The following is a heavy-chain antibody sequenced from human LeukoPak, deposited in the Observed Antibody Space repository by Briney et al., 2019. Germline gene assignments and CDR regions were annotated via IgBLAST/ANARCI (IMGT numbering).Heavy chain of an antibody. CDR3: TRITIHGNSDY. V-gene: IGHV4-59*01. CDR1: GDSMSYYY. D-gene: IGHD5-24*01. CDR2: MYYTGRT. Sequence: SETLSLTCTVSGDSMSYYYWSWIRQTPGKGLEWLGYMYYTGRTKYNPSLKSRVTFSLDMSKNQFSLKLDSVTAADTAMYYCTRITIHGNSDYWGQGNLVTVSS. J-gene: IGHJ4*02.